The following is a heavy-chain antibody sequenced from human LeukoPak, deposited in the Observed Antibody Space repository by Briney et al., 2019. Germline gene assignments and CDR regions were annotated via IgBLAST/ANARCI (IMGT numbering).Heavy chain of an antibody. CDR3: ARGRGYCSSTSCSFDY. Sequence: SETLSLTCAVSGGSISSSTYYWGWIRQPPGKGLEWIGSISYGGATYYNPSLKSRITISGDTSKNQFSLKLSSVTAADTAVYYCARGRGYCSSTSCSFDYWGQGTLVTVSS. J-gene: IGHJ4*02. CDR2: ISYGGAT. V-gene: IGHV4-39*01. D-gene: IGHD2-2*01. CDR1: GGSISSSTYY.